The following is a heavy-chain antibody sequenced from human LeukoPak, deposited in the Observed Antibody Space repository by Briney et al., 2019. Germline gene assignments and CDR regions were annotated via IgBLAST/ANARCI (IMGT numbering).Heavy chain of an antibody. D-gene: IGHD2-21*01. CDR3: ARGQYILGY. Sequence: PSETLSLTCTVSGGSISTYYWSWIRQPPGKGLEWIGYIYYSGSTNYNPSLKSRVTISVDTSRNQFSLKLSSVTAADTAVYYCARGQYILGYWGQGTLVTVSS. V-gene: IGHV4-59*01. CDR1: GGSISTYY. CDR2: IYYSGST. J-gene: IGHJ4*02.